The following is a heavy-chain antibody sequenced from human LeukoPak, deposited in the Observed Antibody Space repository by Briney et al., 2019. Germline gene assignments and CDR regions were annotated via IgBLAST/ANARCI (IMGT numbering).Heavy chain of an antibody. CDR2: IYSGGST. J-gene: IGHJ4*02. CDR1: GFTVSSNY. CDR3: GRFGGWGSRSQLGY. V-gene: IGHV3-66*01. D-gene: IGHD3-16*01. Sequence: PGGSLRLSCAASGFTVSSNYMSWVRQAPGKGLEWVSVIYSGGSTYYADSVKGRFTMSRDDSKNTLYLQMSGLRAEDTAVYYCGRFGGWGSRSQLGYWGQGTLVTVSS.